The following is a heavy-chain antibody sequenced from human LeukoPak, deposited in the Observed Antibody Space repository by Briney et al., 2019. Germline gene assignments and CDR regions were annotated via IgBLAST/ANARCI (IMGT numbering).Heavy chain of an antibody. CDR1: GYTFTSYD. CDR3: ARDDDSTNWFDP. Sequence: ASVKVSCKASGYTFTSYDINWVRQATGQGLEWMGWMNPNSGNTGYAQKFQGRVTMTRNTSISTAYMELSSLRSEDTAVYYCARDDDSTNWFDPWGQGTLVTVSS. D-gene: IGHD3-22*01. CDR2: MNPNSGNT. V-gene: IGHV1-8*01. J-gene: IGHJ5*02.